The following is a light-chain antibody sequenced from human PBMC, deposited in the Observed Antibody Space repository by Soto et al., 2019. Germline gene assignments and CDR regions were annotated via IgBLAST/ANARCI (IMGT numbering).Light chain of an antibody. J-gene: IGKJ1*01. CDR3: HQYGSSPAT. CDR1: QSVSSSY. CDR2: GAS. Sequence: EIVLIQSPATLSLSPGERATLSCRASQSVSSSYLAWYQQKPGQAPRLLIYGASSRATGIPDRFSGSGSETDFTLTISRLEPEDFAVYYCHQYGSSPATFGQGTKVDIK. V-gene: IGKV3-20*01.